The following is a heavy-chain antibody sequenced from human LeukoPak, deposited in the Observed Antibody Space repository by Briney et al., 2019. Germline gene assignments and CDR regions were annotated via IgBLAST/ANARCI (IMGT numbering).Heavy chain of an antibody. CDR3: AKDLTGTFGAISS. J-gene: IGHJ5*02. CDR1: AFSFSTYW. V-gene: IGHV3-30*18. Sequence: GGSLRLSCAASAFSFSTYWMNWVRQAPGKGLEWLTIIAYDGSDKYYADSVKGRFTISRDNSKNTLYLQMNSLRPEDTAVYYCAKDLTGTFGAISSWGQGTLVTVSS. D-gene: IGHD3-16*01. CDR2: IAYDGSDK.